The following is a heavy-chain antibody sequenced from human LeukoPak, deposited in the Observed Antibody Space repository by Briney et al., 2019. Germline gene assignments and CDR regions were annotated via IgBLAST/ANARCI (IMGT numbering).Heavy chain of an antibody. CDR2: TRNKANSYTT. V-gene: IGHV3-72*01. J-gene: IGHJ4*02. CDR1: GFTFSDHY. CDR3: ASLTGTGL. Sequence: PGGSLRLSCAASGFTFSDHYMDWVRQAPGKGLEWVGRTRNKANSYTTEYAASVKGRFTISRDDSKNSLYLQMNSLKTEDTAVYYCASLTGTGLWGQGTLVTVSS. D-gene: IGHD1-20*01.